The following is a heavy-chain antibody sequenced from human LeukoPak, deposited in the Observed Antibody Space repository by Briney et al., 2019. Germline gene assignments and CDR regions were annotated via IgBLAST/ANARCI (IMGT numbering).Heavy chain of an antibody. D-gene: IGHD4-17*01. CDR1: GGTFISYG. J-gene: IGHJ4*02. CDR3: ARDANDYGDYEGFDY. Sequence: SVKVSCKASGGTFISYGISWVRQAPGQGLEWMGGIIPIFGTANYAQKFQGRVTITADESTSTAYMELSSLRSEDTAVYYCARDANDYGDYEGFDYWGQGTLVTVSS. CDR2: IIPIFGTA. V-gene: IGHV1-69*13.